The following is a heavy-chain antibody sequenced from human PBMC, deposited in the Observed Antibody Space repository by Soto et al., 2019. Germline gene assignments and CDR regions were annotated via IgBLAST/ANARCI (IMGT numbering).Heavy chain of an antibody. Sequence: EVQLVESGGGLVQLGGSRRLSCAASGFTFGAYAMSWVRQAPGKGLEWVSGISGSSSGTYYTDSVKGRFTISRDNSKNTVYLQMNSLRGEDTAVYYCAKDRSENFWVYYYAMDVWGQGTAVTVSS. D-gene: IGHD6-19*01. V-gene: IGHV3-23*04. J-gene: IGHJ6*02. CDR2: ISGSSSGT. CDR1: GFTFGAYA. CDR3: AKDRSENFWVYYYAMDV.